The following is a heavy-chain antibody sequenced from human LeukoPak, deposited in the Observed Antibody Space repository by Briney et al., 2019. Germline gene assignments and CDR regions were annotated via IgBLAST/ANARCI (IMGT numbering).Heavy chain of an antibody. CDR3: AKDLAVAGRWWGAFDI. CDR1: GFTFSSYG. CDR2: ISGSGGST. D-gene: IGHD6-19*01. J-gene: IGHJ3*02. V-gene: IGHV3-23*01. Sequence: PGGSLRLSCAASGFTFSSYGMSWVRQAPGKGLEWVSAISGSGGSTYYADSVKGRFTISRDNSKNTLYLQMNSLRAEDTAVYYCAKDLAVAGRWWGAFDIWGQGTMVTVSS.